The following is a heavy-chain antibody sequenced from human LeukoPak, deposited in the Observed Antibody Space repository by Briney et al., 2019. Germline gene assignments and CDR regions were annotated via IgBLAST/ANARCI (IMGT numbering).Heavy chain of an antibody. CDR2: ISGSGGSI. V-gene: IGHV3-48*03. Sequence: GGSLRLSRAASGFTFIGYDMNWVRQAPGKGLEWVSYISGSGGSIYYTDSVKGRFTISRDNAKNSLFLQMNSLRAEDTAVYYCSRGRLFGDYWGQGALVTVSS. D-gene: IGHD3-16*01. CDR3: SRGRLFGDY. CDR1: GFTFIGYD. J-gene: IGHJ4*02.